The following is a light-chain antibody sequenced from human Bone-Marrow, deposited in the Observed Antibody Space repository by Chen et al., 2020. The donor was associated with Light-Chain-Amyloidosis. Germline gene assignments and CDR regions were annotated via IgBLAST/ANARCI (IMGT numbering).Light chain of an antibody. Sequence: SYVLTQAPSVSAAPGQTATIFCGGNDIGSKSLHWYQQRPGQAPELIVYDDTDRPSGIPARFSGTNAGSTASLTISRVEAGDEADYYRPVWDDNSDHHVFGGGTKLTVL. J-gene: IGLJ2*01. CDR2: DDT. V-gene: IGLV3-21*02. CDR3: PVWDDNSDHHV. CDR1: DIGSKS.